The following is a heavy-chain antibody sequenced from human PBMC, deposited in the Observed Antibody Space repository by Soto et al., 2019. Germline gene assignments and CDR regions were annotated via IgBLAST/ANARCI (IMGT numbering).Heavy chain of an antibody. V-gene: IGHV1-18*01. Sequence: ASVKVSCKASGYTFTSYGISWVRQAPGQGLEWMGWISAYNGNTNYAQKLQGRVTMTTDTSTSTAYMELRSLRSDDTAVYYCARVRYYDSSGHDAFDIWGRGTMVTVSS. J-gene: IGHJ3*02. CDR2: ISAYNGNT. D-gene: IGHD3-22*01. CDR1: GYTFTSYG. CDR3: ARVRYYDSSGHDAFDI.